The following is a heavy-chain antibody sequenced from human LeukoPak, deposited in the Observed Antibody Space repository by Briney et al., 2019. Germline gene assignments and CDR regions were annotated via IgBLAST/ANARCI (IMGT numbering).Heavy chain of an antibody. CDR1: GYTFTSYY. CDR3: ARELRNYDILTGYYSVRGYFDY. Sequence: EASVKVSCKASGYTFTSYYMHWVRQAPGQGVEWMGRINPNSGGTNYAQKFQGRVTMTRDTSISTAYMELSRLSSDDTAVYYCARELRNYDILTGYYSVRGYFDYWGQGTLVTVSS. V-gene: IGHV1-2*06. J-gene: IGHJ4*02. D-gene: IGHD3-9*01. CDR2: INPNSGGT.